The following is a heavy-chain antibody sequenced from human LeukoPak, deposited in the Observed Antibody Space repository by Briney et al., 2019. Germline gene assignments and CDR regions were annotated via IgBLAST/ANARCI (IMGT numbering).Heavy chain of an antibody. V-gene: IGHV3-30*18. CDR1: GFTFSSYG. Sequence: GGSLRLSCAASGFTFSSYGMHWVRQAPGKGLEWVAVISYDGSSKYYADSVKGRFTISRDNSKNTLYLQMNSLRAEDTAVYYCAKAIVGATMGDYWGQGTLVTVSS. J-gene: IGHJ4*02. D-gene: IGHD1-26*01. CDR2: ISYDGSSK. CDR3: AKAIVGATMGDY.